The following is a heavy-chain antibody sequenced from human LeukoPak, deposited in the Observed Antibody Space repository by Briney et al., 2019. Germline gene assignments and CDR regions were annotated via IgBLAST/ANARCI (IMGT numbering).Heavy chain of an antibody. CDR1: GFTFNTHA. Sequence: GGSLRLSCAASGFTFNTHAMSWVRQAPGKGLGWVSGINGNGASTYYSDSVKGRFTISRDNSKNTLYLQMSSLRAEDTAVYYCAKDQGYYYLDYWGQGTLVTVSS. J-gene: IGHJ4*02. D-gene: IGHD2-15*01. V-gene: IGHV3-23*01. CDR2: INGNGAST. CDR3: AKDQGYYYLDY.